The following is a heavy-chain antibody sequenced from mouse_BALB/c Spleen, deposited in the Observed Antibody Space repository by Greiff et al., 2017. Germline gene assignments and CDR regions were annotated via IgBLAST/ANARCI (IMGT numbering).Heavy chain of an antibody. J-gene: IGHJ3*01. Sequence: EVQVVESGGGLVQPGGSLKLSCEASGFTFSSYTMSWVRQTPGKRLEWVAYISNGGGSTYYPDTVKGRFTISRDNAKNTLYLQMSSLKSEDTAMFYYSRQDYDYGLACFAYWGQGTLVTVSA. D-gene: IGHD2-4*01. V-gene: IGHV5-12-2*01. CDR1: GFTFSSYT. CDR3: SRQDYDYGLACFAY. CDR2: ISNGGGST.